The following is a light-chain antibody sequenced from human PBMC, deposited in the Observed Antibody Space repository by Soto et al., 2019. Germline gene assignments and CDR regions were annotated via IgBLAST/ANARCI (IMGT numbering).Light chain of an antibody. CDR2: AAS. CDR3: QQSYSTPIT. J-gene: IGKJ5*01. Sequence: DIQMTQSPSSLSASVGDRVTITCRASQSISSYLNWYPQKPGKAPKLLIYAASSLQSGVPSRFSGSGSGTDFTLTISSLQPEDFATYYCQQSYSTPITFG. CDR1: QSISSY. V-gene: IGKV1-39*01.